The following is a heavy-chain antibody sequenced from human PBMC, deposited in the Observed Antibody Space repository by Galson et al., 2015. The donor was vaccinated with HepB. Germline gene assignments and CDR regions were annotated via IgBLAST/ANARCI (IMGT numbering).Heavy chain of an antibody. CDR3: ARNARYCSDAGCYYFDF. D-gene: IGHD2-15*01. J-gene: IGHJ4*02. V-gene: IGHV2-5*02. CDR2: IYWDGDK. CDR1: GFSLRTNGLG. Sequence: PALVKPTQTLTLTCTFSGFSLRTNGLGVGWIRQPPGKALEWLALIYWDGDKRYSPFMKSRLSITKDTFKNQVVLRMTTVDPVDTGTYYCARNARYCSDAGCYYFDFWGPGTLVTVSS.